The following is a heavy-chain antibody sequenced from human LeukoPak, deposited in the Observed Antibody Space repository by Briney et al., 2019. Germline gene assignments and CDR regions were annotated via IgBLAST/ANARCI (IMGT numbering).Heavy chain of an antibody. D-gene: IGHD3-16*01. V-gene: IGHV3-23*01. CDR2: IRPSGDNT. CDR3: ARENFGASVDP. J-gene: IGHJ5*02. CDR1: GFTFSSYD. Sequence: GGALRLSCAASGFTFSSYDMTWVRQAPGRGLEWVSSIRPSGDNTYYADSVKGRFTISRDNSKNTLYLQMNSLRAEDTAVYYCARENFGASVDPWGQGTLVTVSS.